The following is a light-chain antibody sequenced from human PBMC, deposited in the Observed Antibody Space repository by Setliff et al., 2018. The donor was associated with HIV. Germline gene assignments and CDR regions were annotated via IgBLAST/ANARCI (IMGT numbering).Light chain of an antibody. CDR1: QDISSY. CDR3: QQYYSYPLT. Sequence: AIRMTQSPSSLSASTGDRVTVTCRASQDISSYLAWYQQKPGKAPKLLIYAASTLQTGVPPRFSGSGSGTDFTLTISCLQSEDFATYYCQQYYSYPLTFGGGTKVDIK. J-gene: IGKJ4*01. CDR2: AAS. V-gene: IGKV1-8*01.